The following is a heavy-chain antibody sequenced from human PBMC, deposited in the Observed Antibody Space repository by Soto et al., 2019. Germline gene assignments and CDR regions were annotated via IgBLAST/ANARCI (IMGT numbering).Heavy chain of an antibody. Sequence: EVQLVESGGGLVQPGGSLKLSCAASGFTFSGSAMHWVRQASGKGLEWVGRIRSKTNTYTTAYAASVKGRFTISRDDSKNTAYLQMNSLKTEDTAVYYCARYAYSNDWYVEYWGQGTLVTVSS. CDR3: ARYAYSNDWYVEY. V-gene: IGHV3-73*01. CDR1: GFTFSGSA. D-gene: IGHD6-19*01. CDR2: IRSKTNTYTT. J-gene: IGHJ4*02.